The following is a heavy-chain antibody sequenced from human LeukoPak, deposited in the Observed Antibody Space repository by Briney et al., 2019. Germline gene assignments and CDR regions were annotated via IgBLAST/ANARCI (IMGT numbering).Heavy chain of an antibody. D-gene: IGHD3-10*01. J-gene: IGHJ6*02. CDR1: GFAFSSYA. V-gene: IGHV3-48*03. CDR2: ISSSGSTI. CDR3: TRDSGSHYGMDV. Sequence: AGGSLRLSCAVSGFAFSSYAMNWVRQAPGKGLEWVSYISSSGSTIYFPDSVKGRFSISRDNTKNSLYLQMNSPRAEDTAVYYCTRDSGSHYGMDVWGQGTTVTVSS.